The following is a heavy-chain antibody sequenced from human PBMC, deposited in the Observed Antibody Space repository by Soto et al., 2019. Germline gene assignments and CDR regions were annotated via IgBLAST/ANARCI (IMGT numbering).Heavy chain of an antibody. CDR2: IYHSGST. CDR3: ARQGGYNLVYFDY. Sequence: SETLSLTCAVSGYSISSGYYWGWIRQPPGKGLEWIGSIYHSGSTYYNPSLKSRVTISVDTSKNQFSLKLSSVTAADTAVYYCARQGGYNLVYFDYWGQGTLVTV. D-gene: IGHD5-12*01. J-gene: IGHJ4*02. V-gene: IGHV4-38-2*01. CDR1: GYSISSGYY.